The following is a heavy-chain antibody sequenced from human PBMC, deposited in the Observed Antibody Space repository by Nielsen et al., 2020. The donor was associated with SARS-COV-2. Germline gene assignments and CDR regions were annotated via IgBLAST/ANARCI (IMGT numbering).Heavy chain of an antibody. Sequence: ETLSLTCAASGFTFSSYAMSWVRQAPGKGLEWVSAISGSGGSTYYADSVKGRFTISRDNSKNTLYLQMNSLRAEDTAVYYCAKSAGWVESFDYWGQGTLVTVSS. J-gene: IGHJ4*02. CDR1: GFTFSSYA. D-gene: IGHD3-3*01. V-gene: IGHV3-23*01. CDR3: AKSAGWVESFDY. CDR2: ISGSGGST.